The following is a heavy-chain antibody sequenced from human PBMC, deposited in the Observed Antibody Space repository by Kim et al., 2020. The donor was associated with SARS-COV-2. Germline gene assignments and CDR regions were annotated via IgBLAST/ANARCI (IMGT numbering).Heavy chain of an antibody. CDR3: AKDSGRITMIVVVITGIDY. CDR1: GFTFSSYG. D-gene: IGHD3-22*01. V-gene: IGHV3-30*18. Sequence: GGSLRLSCAASGFTFSSYGMHWVRQAPGKGLEWVAVISYDGSNKYYADSVKGRFTISRDNSKNTLYLQMNSLRAEDTAVYYCAKDSGRITMIVVVITGIDYWGQGNLVTVSS. CDR2: ISYDGSNK. J-gene: IGHJ4*02.